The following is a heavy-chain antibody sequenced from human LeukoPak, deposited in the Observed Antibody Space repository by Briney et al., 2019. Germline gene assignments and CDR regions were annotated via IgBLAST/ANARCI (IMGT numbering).Heavy chain of an antibody. CDR2: IWYDGSNK. J-gene: IGHJ4*02. Sequence: PGGSLRLSCAASGFTFSSYAMSWVRQAPGKGLEWVAVIWYDGSNKYYADSVKGRFTISRDNSKNTLYLQMNSLRAEDTAVYYCAKGDSSGYYYVLNYFDYWGQGTLVTVSS. CDR1: GFTFSSYA. CDR3: AKGDSSGYYYVLNYFDY. V-gene: IGHV3-33*06. D-gene: IGHD3-22*01.